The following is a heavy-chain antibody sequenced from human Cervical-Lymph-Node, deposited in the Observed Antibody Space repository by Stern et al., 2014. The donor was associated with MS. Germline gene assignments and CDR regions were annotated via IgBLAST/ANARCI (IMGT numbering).Heavy chain of an antibody. D-gene: IGHD4-17*01. Sequence: VQLVESGGGLVQPGRSLSLSCAASGFTFSNYAMHWVRQAPGKGLEGVALLSCDGSNKYYADSGKGRFTITRGNSKHPLYTHKTSLRAEDTAVYYCATPVTTSFDYWGQGTRVTVSS. CDR3: ATPVTTSFDY. J-gene: IGHJ4*02. V-gene: IGHV3-30*03. CDR1: GFTFSNYA. CDR2: LSCDGSNK.